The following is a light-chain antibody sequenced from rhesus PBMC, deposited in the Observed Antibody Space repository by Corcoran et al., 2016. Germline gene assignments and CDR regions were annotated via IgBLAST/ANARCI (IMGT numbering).Light chain of an antibody. J-gene: IGKJ4*01. CDR2: KES. CDR1: QGISSY. V-gene: IGKV1-25*01. CDR3: QQHNSDPPT. Sequence: DIQMTQSPSSLYASVGDTVTITCRASQGISSYLAWYQQKPGKAPKLLIYKESTLQSGVPSRFSGSGSGTDFTRTISSLQPEDFATYYCQQHNSDPPTFGGGTKVELK.